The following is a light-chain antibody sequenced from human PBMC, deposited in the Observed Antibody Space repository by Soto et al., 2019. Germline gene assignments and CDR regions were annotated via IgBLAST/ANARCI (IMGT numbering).Light chain of an antibody. Sequence: DIPMTQSPSSVSASVGDRVTITCRASQGISSWLAWYHQNPGKAPNLLIHTASSLQGVFPSRFSGSGSGTDFTLTISSLQPEDFATYYYQQANSFPLTFGGGTKVEIK. CDR1: QGISSW. CDR3: QQANSFPLT. CDR2: TAS. V-gene: IGKV1-12*01. J-gene: IGKJ4*01.